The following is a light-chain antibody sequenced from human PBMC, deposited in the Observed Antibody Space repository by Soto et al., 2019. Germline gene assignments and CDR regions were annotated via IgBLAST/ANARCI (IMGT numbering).Light chain of an antibody. J-gene: IGKJ4*01. CDR1: QAFSNL. CDR3: QQATTFPLT. V-gene: IGKV1-12*01. CDR2: GAS. Sequence: DIQMTQSPSSVSASVGDRVIISCRASQAFSNLLAWYQQKPGKAPKLLIYGASTLQGGVPSRLSGSESGTEFTLTISSVQPEDFATYYCQQATTFPLTFGGGTKVDIK.